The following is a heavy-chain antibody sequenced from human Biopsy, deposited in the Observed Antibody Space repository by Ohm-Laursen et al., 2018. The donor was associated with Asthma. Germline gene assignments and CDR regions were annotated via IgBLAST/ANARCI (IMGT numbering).Heavy chain of an antibody. Sequence: SLRLSCAASGFAVSRDHMFRVRQAPGKGLEWVSVIYSGGTSHTADSVRGQFTISRDYSKNTLYLQMHSLRAEDTAVYYCARGDSSNWSHYYFDYWGQGTLVTVSS. CDR2: IYSGGTS. CDR1: GFAVSRDH. D-gene: IGHD3-22*01. J-gene: IGHJ4*02. CDR3: ARGDSSNWSHYYFDY. V-gene: IGHV3-53*01.